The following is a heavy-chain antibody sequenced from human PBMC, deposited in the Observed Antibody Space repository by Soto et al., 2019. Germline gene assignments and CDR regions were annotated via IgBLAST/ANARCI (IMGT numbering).Heavy chain of an antibody. J-gene: IGHJ4*02. CDR1: GYTFTGYY. CDR3: AREGRDDYNYDFFDY. D-gene: IGHD4-4*01. V-gene: IGHV1-2*02. CDR2: INPNTGGT. Sequence: ASVKVSCKASGYTFTGYYMHWVRQAPGEGLEWMGWINPNTGGTNYAQKFQGRVTMTRDTSISTAYMGLSRLISDDSAVYFCAREGRDDYNYDFFDYWGQGTLVTVS.